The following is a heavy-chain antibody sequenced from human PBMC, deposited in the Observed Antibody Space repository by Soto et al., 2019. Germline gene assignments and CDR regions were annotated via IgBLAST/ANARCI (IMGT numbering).Heavy chain of an antibody. Sequence: HPGGSLRLSCPASVFTFSNHTMSWVRQAPGKGLEWVSIISGSSDSTHYADSVKGRFTISRDNSKNTLYLQMNSLRAEDTAAYYCSKGALRYYYHYGLDVWGQGTTVTVSS. J-gene: IGHJ6*02. CDR2: ISGSSDST. V-gene: IGHV3-23*01. CDR3: SKGALRYYYHYGLDV. D-gene: IGHD2-15*01. CDR1: VFTFSNHT.